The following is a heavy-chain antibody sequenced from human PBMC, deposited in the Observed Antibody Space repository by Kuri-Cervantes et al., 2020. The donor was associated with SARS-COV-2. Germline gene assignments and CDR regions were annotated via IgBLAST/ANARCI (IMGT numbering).Heavy chain of an antibody. CDR2: ISSSGAT. CDR1: GFTFSSYA. J-gene: IGHJ4*01. D-gene: IGHD6-19*01. CDR3: FSSGWSRGDY. V-gene: IGHV3-64D*06. Sequence: GESLKISCSASGFTFSSYAMHWVRQAPGKGLEYVSAISSSGATYYAGSVKGRFTISRDNSKNTMYPQMSSLRTEDTAIYHCFSSGWSRGDYWGHGTLVTVSS.